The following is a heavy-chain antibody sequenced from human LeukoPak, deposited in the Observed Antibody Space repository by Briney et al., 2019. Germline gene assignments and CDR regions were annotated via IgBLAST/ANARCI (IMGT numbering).Heavy chain of an antibody. CDR3: ARCFYGSGSYYIAFDI. D-gene: IGHD3-10*01. J-gene: IGHJ3*02. CDR1: GGSFSGYY. Sequence: SETLSLTCSVYGGSFSGYYWSWIRQPPGKGLEWIGYIYYSGSTNYNPSLKSRVTISVDTSKNQFSLKLSSVTAADTAVYYCARCFYGSGSYYIAFDIWGQGTMVTVSS. CDR2: IYYSGST. V-gene: IGHV4-59*01.